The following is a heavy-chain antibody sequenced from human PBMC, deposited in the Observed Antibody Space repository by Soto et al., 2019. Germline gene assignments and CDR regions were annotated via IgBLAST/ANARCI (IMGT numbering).Heavy chain of an antibody. CDR2: IYSGGST. D-gene: IGHD3-22*01. J-gene: IGHJ4*02. CDR1: GFTVSSNY. Sequence: PGGSLRLSCAASGFTVSSNYMSWVRQAPGKWLEWVSVIYSGGSTYYADSVKGRFTISRDNSKNTLYLQMNSLRAEDTAVYYCARELLKDSSGYGYWGQGTLVTVSS. V-gene: IGHV3-53*01. CDR3: ARELLKDSSGYGY.